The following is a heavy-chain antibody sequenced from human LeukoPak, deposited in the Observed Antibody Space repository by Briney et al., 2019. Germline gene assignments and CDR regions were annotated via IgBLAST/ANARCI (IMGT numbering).Heavy chain of an antibody. D-gene: IGHD3-22*01. CDR3: ARLGTYYYDSSGYGAFDI. Sequence: SVTVSCKASGGTFSSYAISWVRQAPGQGLEWMGGIIPIFGTANYAQKFQGRVTITADESTSTAYMELSSLRSEDTAVYYCARLGTYYYDSSGYGAFDIWGQGTMVTVSS. CDR2: IIPIFGTA. CDR1: GGTFSSYA. V-gene: IGHV1-69*13. J-gene: IGHJ3*02.